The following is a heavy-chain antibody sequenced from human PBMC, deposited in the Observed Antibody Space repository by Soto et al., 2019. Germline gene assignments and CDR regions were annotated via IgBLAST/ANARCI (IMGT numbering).Heavy chain of an antibody. J-gene: IGHJ4*02. CDR1: GGTFSSYA. V-gene: IGHV1-69*06. CDR2: IIPIFGTA. CDR3: ARDPNCSGGSCLTPFDY. D-gene: IGHD2-15*01. Sequence: SVKVSCKASGGTFSSYAISWVRQAPGQGLEWMGGIIPIFGTANYAQKFQGRVTITADKSTSTAYMELSSLRSEDTAVYYCARDPNCSGGSCLTPFDYWGQGTLVTVSS.